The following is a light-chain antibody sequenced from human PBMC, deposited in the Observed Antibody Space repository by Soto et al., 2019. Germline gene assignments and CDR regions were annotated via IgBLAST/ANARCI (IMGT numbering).Light chain of an antibody. CDR1: QGISNY. CDR2: AAS. V-gene: IGKV1-27*01. CDR3: QKYLSALWT. J-gene: IGKJ1*01. Sequence: DIQMPQSPSSLSASVGDRVTITCRASQGISNYLAWYQQKLGKVPKLLIYAASTLQSGVPSRFSGSGSGTDFTLTISSLQPEDVATYYCQKYLSALWTFGQGTKVDIK.